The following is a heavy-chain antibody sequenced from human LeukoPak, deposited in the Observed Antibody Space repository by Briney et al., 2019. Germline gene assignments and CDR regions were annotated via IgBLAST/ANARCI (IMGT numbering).Heavy chain of an antibody. CDR1: GYTFTSYY. Sequence: ASVKVSCKASGYTFTSYYMHWVRQAPGQGLEWMGIINPSGGSTSYAQKFQGRVTMTRDTSTSTAYMELRSLRSDDTAVYYCARGVSPDAFDIWGQGTMVTVSS. CDR2: INPSGGST. D-gene: IGHD2-8*01. V-gene: IGHV1-46*01. J-gene: IGHJ3*02. CDR3: ARGVSPDAFDI.